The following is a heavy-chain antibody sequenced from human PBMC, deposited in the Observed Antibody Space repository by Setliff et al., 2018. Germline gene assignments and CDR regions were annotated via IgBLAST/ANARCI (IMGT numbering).Heavy chain of an antibody. V-gene: IGHV4-39*01. CDR3: ARHRRDSSGNYFVGLYYFDY. D-gene: IGHD3-22*01. CDR1: GGSISTSSY. J-gene: IGHJ4*02. CDR2: IYYSGTT. Sequence: KTSETLSLTCTVSGGSISTSSYWGWIRQPPGKGLEWIGSIYYSGTTYYNPSLKSRVTISVDTSKNQFSLKLSSVTAADTAVYYCARHRRDSSGNYFVGLYYFDYWGQGTPVTVSS.